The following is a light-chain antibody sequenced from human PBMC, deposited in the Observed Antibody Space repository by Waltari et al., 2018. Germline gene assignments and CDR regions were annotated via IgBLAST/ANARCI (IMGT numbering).Light chain of an antibody. J-gene: IGLJ2*01. CDR3: SSYSSISTLV. CDR1: SSDVGGFTY. Sequence: QSALTQPASVSGAPGKSITISCHRTSSDVGGFTYVSWYQQHPGEAPQLLLYDVTQRPAGVANRFSGSKSANTASLTISGLQAGDEAHYYCSSYSSISTLVFGGGTKLTVL. V-gene: IGLV2-14*03. CDR2: DVT.